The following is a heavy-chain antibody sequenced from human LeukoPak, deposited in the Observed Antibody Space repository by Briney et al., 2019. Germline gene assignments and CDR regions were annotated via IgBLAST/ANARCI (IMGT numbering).Heavy chain of an antibody. Sequence: ASVKVSCKASGYTFTSYAMNWVRQAPGQGLEWMGWINTNTGNPTYAQGFTGRFVFSLDTSVSTAYLQISSLKAEDTAVYYCARDRGLFPYYDILTGYANFDYRGQGTLVTVSS. V-gene: IGHV7-4-1*02. D-gene: IGHD3-9*01. CDR1: GYTFTSYA. J-gene: IGHJ4*02. CDR2: INTNTGNP. CDR3: ARDRGLFPYYDILTGYANFDY.